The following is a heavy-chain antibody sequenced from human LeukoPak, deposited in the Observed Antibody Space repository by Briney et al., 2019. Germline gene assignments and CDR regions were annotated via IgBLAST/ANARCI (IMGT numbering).Heavy chain of an antibody. V-gene: IGHV1-3*01. CDR1: GYTFTSYA. Sequence: ASVKVSCKASGYTFTSYAMHWVRQAPGQRLEWMGWINAGNGNTKYSQKFQGRVTITRDTSASTIYMELSSLRSEDTAVYYCVRWWLRGYYFDYWGQGTLVTVSS. J-gene: IGHJ4*02. D-gene: IGHD2-15*01. CDR3: VRWWLRGYYFDY. CDR2: INAGNGNT.